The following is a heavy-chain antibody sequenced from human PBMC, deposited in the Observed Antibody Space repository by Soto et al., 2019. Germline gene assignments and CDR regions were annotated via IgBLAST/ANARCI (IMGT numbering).Heavy chain of an antibody. J-gene: IGHJ5*02. CDR2: MYYNGNI. CDR1: GGSISNYY. CDR3: ASGGNWFDP. Sequence: QESGPGLVKPSETLSLTCNVSGGSISNYYWTWVRQSPEKGLEWIGYMYYNGNINYNPSLKSRVTISIDTSKNQCSLTLKSVTAADTAVYYCASGGNWFDPWGQGVLVTVSS. D-gene: IGHD3-16*01. V-gene: IGHV4-59*01.